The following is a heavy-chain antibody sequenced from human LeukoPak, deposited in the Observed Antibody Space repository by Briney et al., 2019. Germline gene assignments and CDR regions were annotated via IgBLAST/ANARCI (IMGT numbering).Heavy chain of an antibody. CDR2: IYYSGST. CDR1: GYSISSGYY. V-gene: IGHV4-38-2*02. D-gene: IGHD5-12*01. J-gene: IGHJ4*02. Sequence: PSETLSLTCTVSGYSISSGYYWGWIRQPPGKGLEWIGSIYYSGSTYYNPSLKSRVTISVDTSKNQFSLKLSSVTAADTAVYYCARLGRGYSGYETVDYWGQGTLVTVSS. CDR3: ARLGRGYSGYETVDY.